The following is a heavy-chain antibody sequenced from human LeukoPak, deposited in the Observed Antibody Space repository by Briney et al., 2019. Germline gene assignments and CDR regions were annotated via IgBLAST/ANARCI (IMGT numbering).Heavy chain of an antibody. Sequence: SVKVSCKASGGTFSSYAISWVRQAPGQGLEWMGGIIPIFGTANYAQKFQGRVTITADKSTSTAYMEPSSLRSEDTAVYYCASCIVVVPAAIGSCAFDIWGQGTMVTVSS. CDR3: ASCIVVVPAAIGSCAFDI. D-gene: IGHD2-2*01. CDR2: IIPIFGTA. J-gene: IGHJ3*02. V-gene: IGHV1-69*06. CDR1: GGTFSSYA.